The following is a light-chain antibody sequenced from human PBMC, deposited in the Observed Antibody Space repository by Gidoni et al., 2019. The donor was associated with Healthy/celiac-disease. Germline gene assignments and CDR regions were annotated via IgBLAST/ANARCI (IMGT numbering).Light chain of an antibody. CDR1: SSDVGGSNY. CDR3: CSYAGSYTYV. CDR2: DVS. J-gene: IGLJ1*01. Sequence: QSALTQPRSVSGPPGQPVTISCTGTSSDVGGSNYVSWNHQHPGQAPKLMIYDVSKRPSGVPDRFSGSKSGSTASLAISGLQAEDEADYYCCSYAGSYTYVFGTGTKVTVL. V-gene: IGLV2-11*01.